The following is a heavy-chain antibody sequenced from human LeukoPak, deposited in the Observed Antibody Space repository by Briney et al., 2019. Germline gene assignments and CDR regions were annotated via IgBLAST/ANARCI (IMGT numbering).Heavy chain of an antibody. CDR2: ISYDGSNK. D-gene: IGHD5-24*01. CDR1: GFTFSSYA. V-gene: IGHV3-30-3*01. Sequence: PGGSLRLSCAASGFTFSSYAMHWVRQAPGKGLEWVAVISYDGSNKYYADSVKGRFTISRDNSKNTLYLQMNSLRAEDTAVYYRATLVEMATIVFDYWGQGTLVTVSS. J-gene: IGHJ4*02. CDR3: ATLVEMATIVFDY.